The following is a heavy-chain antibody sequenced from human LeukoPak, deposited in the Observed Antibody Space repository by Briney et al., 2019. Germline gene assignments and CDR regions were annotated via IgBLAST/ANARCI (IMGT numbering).Heavy chain of an antibody. CDR2: IYHSGST. V-gene: IGHV4-4*02. Sequence: PSETLSLTCAVSGGSISSSNWWSWVRQPPGKGLEWIGEIYHSGSTNYNPSLKSRVTISVDKSKNQFSLKLSSVTAAGTAVYYCARVGSSWYYFDYWGQGTLVTVSS. CDR1: GGSISSSNW. CDR3: ARVGSSWYYFDY. J-gene: IGHJ4*02. D-gene: IGHD6-13*01.